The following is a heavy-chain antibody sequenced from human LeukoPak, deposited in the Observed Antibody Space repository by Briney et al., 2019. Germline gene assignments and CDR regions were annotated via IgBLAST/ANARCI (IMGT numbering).Heavy chain of an antibody. D-gene: IGHD3-10*01. CDR1: GFTFNSFA. CDR2: ISSSSSYI. V-gene: IGHV3-21*01. CDR3: ARDAMVRGVNFDY. J-gene: IGHJ4*02. Sequence: GGSLRLSCAASGFTFNSFAMNWVRQAPGKGLEWVSSISSSSSYIYYADSVKGRFTISRDNAKNSLYLQMNSLRAEDTAVYYCARDAMVRGVNFDYWGQGTLVTVSS.